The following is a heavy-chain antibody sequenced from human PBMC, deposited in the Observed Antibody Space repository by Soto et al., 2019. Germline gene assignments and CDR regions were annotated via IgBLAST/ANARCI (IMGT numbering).Heavy chain of an antibody. V-gene: IGHV3-21*01. Sequence: GGSLRLSCAASGFTFSSYSMNWVRQAPGKGLEWVSSISSSSSYIYYADSVKGRFTISRDNAKNSLYLQMNSLRAEDTAVYYCARDDSSGYRPRNWFDPWGQGTLVTVSS. CDR3: ARDDSSGYRPRNWFDP. J-gene: IGHJ5*02. CDR1: GFTFSSYS. CDR2: ISSSSSYI. D-gene: IGHD3-22*01.